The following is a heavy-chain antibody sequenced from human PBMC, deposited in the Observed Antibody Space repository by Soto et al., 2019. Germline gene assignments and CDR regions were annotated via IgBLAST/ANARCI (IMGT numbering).Heavy chain of an antibody. CDR2: IYPGDSDT. V-gene: IGHV5-51*01. CDR3: ARGEAAAGRVSRDFDY. D-gene: IGHD6-13*01. Sequence: PGESLKSSCKGSGYGFTSYWIGWVREMPGKGLEWMGIIYPGDSDTRYSPSFQGQVTISADKSISTAYLQWSSLKASDTAMYYCARGEAAAGRVSRDFDYWGQGTLVTVSS. CDR1: GYGFTSYW. J-gene: IGHJ4*02.